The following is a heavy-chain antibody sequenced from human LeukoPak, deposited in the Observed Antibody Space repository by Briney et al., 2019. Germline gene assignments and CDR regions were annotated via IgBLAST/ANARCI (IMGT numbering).Heavy chain of an antibody. CDR1: GFTFSSYW. Sequence: GGPLRLSCAASGFTFSSYWMHWVRQAPGKVLVWVSRVNSDGSSTSYADSVKGRFTISRDNAKNTLYLHMNSLRAEDTAVYYCARDRIHDYWGQGTLVTVSS. J-gene: IGHJ4*02. CDR2: VNSDGSST. CDR3: ARDRIHDY. V-gene: IGHV3-74*01. D-gene: IGHD1-14*01.